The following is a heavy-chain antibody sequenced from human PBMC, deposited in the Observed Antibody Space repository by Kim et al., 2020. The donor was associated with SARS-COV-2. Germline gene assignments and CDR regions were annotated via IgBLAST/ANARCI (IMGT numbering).Heavy chain of an antibody. CDR3: ARDGDPYSSSWYRDEV. CDR2: ISSSSSYT. J-gene: IGHJ4*02. CDR1: GFTFSDYY. V-gene: IGHV3-11*05. D-gene: IGHD6-13*01. Sequence: GGSLRLSCAASGFTFSDYYMSWIRQAPGKGLEWVSYISSSSSYTNYADSVKGRFTISRDNAKNSLYLQMNSLRAEDTAVYYCARDGDPYSSSWYRDEVWGQGTLVTVSS.